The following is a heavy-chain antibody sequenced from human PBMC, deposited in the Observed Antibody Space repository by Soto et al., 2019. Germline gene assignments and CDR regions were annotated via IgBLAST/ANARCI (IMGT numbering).Heavy chain of an antibody. CDR3: ARGGRTIFGRYFDY. V-gene: IGHV4-30-4*01. J-gene: IGHJ4*02. CDR1: GGSISSGDYY. Sequence: QVQLQESGPGLVKPSQTLSLTCTVSGGSISSGDYYWSWIRQPPGKGLEWIGYIDYSGSTYYNPSLRSRLTISVDTSQNQFSLKLSSVTAADTAVYYCARGGRTIFGRYFDYWGQGTLVTVSS. D-gene: IGHD3-3*01. CDR2: IDYSGST.